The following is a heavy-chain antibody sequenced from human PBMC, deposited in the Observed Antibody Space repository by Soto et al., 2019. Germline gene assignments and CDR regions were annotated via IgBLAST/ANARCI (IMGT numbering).Heavy chain of an antibody. D-gene: IGHD3-16*01. CDR1: GYTFTCYY. J-gene: IGHJ3*02. CDR2: INPNSGGT. CDR3: ARATRYVDAFDI. Sequence: ASVKVACKASGYTFTCYYMHWVREAPGQGLEWMGWINPNSGGTNYAQKFQGWVTMTRDTSISTAYVKLSRLRSDDTAVYYCARATRYVDAFDIWGQGTMVTVSS. V-gene: IGHV1-2*04.